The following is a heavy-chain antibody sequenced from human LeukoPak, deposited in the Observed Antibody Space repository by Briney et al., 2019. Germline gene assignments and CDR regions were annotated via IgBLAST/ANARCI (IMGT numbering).Heavy chain of an antibody. J-gene: IGHJ4*02. Sequence: GGSLRLSCAASGFTFSGYWMQWIRQAPGRGLVWLSRINEAGSITTYADSVKGRFTISRDNAKNSLYLQMNSLRAEDTAFYYCATDLGSSRPNFWGQGTLVTVSS. CDR3: ATDLGSSRPNF. V-gene: IGHV3-74*01. D-gene: IGHD6-13*01. CDR1: GFTFSGYW. CDR2: INEAGSIT.